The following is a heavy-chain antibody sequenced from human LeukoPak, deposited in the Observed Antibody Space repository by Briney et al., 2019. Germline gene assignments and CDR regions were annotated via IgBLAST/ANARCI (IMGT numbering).Heavy chain of an antibody. Sequence: GSLRLSCAASGFTFSSYAMSWVRQAPGKGLEWVSAISGSGGSTYYADSVKGRFTISRDNSKNTLYLQMNSLRAEDTAVYYCARGFWSGYYAYFDYWGQGTLVTVSS. J-gene: IGHJ4*02. D-gene: IGHD3-3*01. CDR1: GFTFSSYA. V-gene: IGHV3-23*01. CDR2: ISGSGGST. CDR3: ARGFWSGYYAYFDY.